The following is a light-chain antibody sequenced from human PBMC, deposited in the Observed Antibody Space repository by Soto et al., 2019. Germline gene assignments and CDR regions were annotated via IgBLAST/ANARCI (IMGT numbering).Light chain of an antibody. CDR2: SAS. CDR3: QQFNNWPQLT. V-gene: IGKV3-15*01. CDR1: QFVSTN. J-gene: IGKJ4*01. Sequence: EVVMTQSPATLSVSPGERATLSCRASQFVSTNLAWYQQKPGQAPRLLIYSASSRATGIPARFSGSGSGTAFTLTISSLQSEDSAVYYCQQFNNWPQLTFGGGTKVEIK.